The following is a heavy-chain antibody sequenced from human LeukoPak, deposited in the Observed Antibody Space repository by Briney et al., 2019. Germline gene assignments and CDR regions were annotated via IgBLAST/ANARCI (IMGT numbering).Heavy chain of an antibody. CDR3: ARHRGSTYCSGGSCYATPKQLWLREEDYGMDV. CDR2: IYPGDSDT. V-gene: IGHV5-51*01. J-gene: IGHJ6*02. CDR1: GYSFTSYW. D-gene: IGHD2-15*01. Sequence: GESLKISCKGSGYSFTSYWIGWVRQMPGKGLEWMGIIYPGDSDTRYSPSFQGQVTISADKSISTAYLQWSSLKASDTAMYYCARHRGSTYCSGGSCYATPKQLWLREEDYGMDVWGQGTTVTVSS.